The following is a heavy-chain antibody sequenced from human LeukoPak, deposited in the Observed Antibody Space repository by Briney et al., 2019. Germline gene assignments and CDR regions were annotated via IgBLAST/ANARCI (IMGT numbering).Heavy chain of an antibody. CDR1: GFTFSDYW. D-gene: IGHD5-18*01. CDR2: INTDGSST. J-gene: IGHJ4*02. V-gene: IGHV3-74*01. Sequence: GGSLRLSCAASGFTFSDYWMHWVRQAPGKGLVWVSRINTDGSSTSNADSVKGRFTISRDNAKNTLYLQMNSLRAEDTAVYYCARARYSYTGVVDYWGQGTLVTVSS. CDR3: ARARYSYTGVVDY.